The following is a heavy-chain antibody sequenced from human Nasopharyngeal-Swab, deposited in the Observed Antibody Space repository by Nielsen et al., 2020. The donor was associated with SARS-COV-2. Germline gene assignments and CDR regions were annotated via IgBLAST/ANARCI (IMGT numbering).Heavy chain of an antibody. V-gene: IGHV1-69*13. Sequence: SVKVSCKASGGTFSSYAISWVRQAPGQGLEWMGGIIPIFGTANYAQKFQGRVTITADESTSTAYMELSSLRSEDTAVYYCARDPGAGSDCTNGVCYTIFDYWGQGTLVTVSS. CDR2: IIPIFGTA. CDR1: GGTFSSYA. J-gene: IGHJ4*02. CDR3: ARDPGAGSDCTNGVCYTIFDY. D-gene: IGHD2-8*01.